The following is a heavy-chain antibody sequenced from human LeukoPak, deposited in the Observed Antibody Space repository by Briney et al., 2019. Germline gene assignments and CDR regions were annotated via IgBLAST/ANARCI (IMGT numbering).Heavy chain of an antibody. Sequence: ASVKVSCKVSGYTLTELSMHWVRQAPGQGLEWMGWINPNSGGTNYAQKFQGRVTMTRDTSISTAYMELSRLRSDDTAVYYCAPGHGYNSFDYWGQGTLVTVSS. CDR2: INPNSGGT. CDR1: GYTLTELS. J-gene: IGHJ4*02. CDR3: APGHGYNSFDY. V-gene: IGHV1-2*02. D-gene: IGHD5-24*01.